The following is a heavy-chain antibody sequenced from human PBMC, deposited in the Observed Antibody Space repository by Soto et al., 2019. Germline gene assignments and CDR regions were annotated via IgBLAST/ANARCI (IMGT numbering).Heavy chain of an antibody. CDR1: VFTFSSYA. Sequence: GEYLKISCAASVFTFSSYAMHWVRQAPGKGLEWVSVISYDGSNKYYADSVKGRFTISRDNSKNTLYLQMNSLRAEDTAVYYCASDIVSYDFWSGPFDYWGQGTLVTVSS. CDR3: ASDIVSYDFWSGPFDY. CDR2: ISYDGSNK. D-gene: IGHD3-3*01. V-gene: IGHV3-30-3*01. J-gene: IGHJ4*02.